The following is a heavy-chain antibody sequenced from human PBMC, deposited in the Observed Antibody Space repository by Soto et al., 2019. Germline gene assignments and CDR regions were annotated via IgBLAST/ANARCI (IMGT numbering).Heavy chain of an antibody. V-gene: IGHV1-3*01. D-gene: IGHD3-10*01. J-gene: IGHJ4*02. CDR1: GYTFTTYA. CDR2: INAGGGDT. Sequence: QVQLVQSGAEVKKPGASVKVSCKTSGYTFTTYAMHWVRQAPGQRLEWMGWINAGGGDTKYSQRFQGRVTISRDTSASTVYMELSSLTPXXXAXXXXXXGXVVRGVTTSVPHDFWGQGTLVTV. CDR3: XXGXVVRGVTTSVPHDF.